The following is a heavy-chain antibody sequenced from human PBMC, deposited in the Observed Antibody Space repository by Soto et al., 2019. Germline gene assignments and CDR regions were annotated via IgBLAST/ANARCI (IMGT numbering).Heavy chain of an antibody. CDR2: IYSGGST. V-gene: IGHV3-66*01. CDR3: ARGNSGGSFNPRVYYFDY. Sequence: GXSLRLSCAASGFTVSSNYMSWFRQAPGKGLEWVSVIYSGGSTYYADSVKGRFTISRDNSKNTLYLQMNSLRAEDTAVYYCARGNSGGSFNPRVYYFDYWGQGTLVTVSS. D-gene: IGHD2-15*01. J-gene: IGHJ4*02. CDR1: GFTVSSNY.